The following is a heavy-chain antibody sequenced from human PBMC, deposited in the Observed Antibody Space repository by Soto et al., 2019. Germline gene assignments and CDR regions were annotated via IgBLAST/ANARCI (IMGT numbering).Heavy chain of an antibody. CDR1: GFTFSSYA. V-gene: IGHV3-23*01. CDR3: AKAPRGARPVDY. D-gene: IGHD6-6*01. Sequence: LRLSCAASGFTFSSYAVSWVRQAPGKGLEWVSAISGSGGSTYYADSVKGRFTISRDNSKNTLYLQMNSLRAEDTAVYYCAKAPRGARPVDYWGQGTLVTVSS. CDR2: ISGSGGST. J-gene: IGHJ4*02.